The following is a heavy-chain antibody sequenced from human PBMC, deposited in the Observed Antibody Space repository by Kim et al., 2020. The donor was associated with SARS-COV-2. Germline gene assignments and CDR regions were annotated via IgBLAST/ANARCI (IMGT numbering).Heavy chain of an antibody. CDR3: ARGYCSGGSCSWDWFDP. CDR1: GYTFTSYD. J-gene: IGHJ5*02. V-gene: IGHV1-8*01. CDR2: MNPNSGNT. D-gene: IGHD2-15*01. Sequence: ASVKVSCKASGYTFTSYDINWVRQATGQGLEWMGWMNPNSGNTGYARKFQGRVTMTRNTSISTAYMELSSLRSEDTAVYYCARGYCSGGSCSWDWFDPWGQGTLVTVSS.